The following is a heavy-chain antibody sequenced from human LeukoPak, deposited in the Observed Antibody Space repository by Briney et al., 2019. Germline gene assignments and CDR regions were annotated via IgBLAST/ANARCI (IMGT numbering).Heavy chain of an antibody. V-gene: IGHV3-74*01. D-gene: IGHD3-22*01. CDR3: ARDLGQYYDTSDNWFDP. CDR2: INSDGINT. J-gene: IGHJ5*02. CDR1: GFTFSNYW. Sequence: GGSLRLSCAASGFTFSNYWMHWVRQAPGKGLVWVSRINSDGINTSYANSVKGRFTISSNDAKNTMNLQMNSLRAEDTAVYYCARDLGQYYDTSDNWFDPWGQGTLVTVSS.